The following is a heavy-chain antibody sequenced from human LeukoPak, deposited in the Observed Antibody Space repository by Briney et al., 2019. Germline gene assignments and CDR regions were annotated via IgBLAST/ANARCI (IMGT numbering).Heavy chain of an antibody. D-gene: IGHD1-26*01. Sequence: PSETLSLTCTVSGGSISSYYWSWIRQPPGKGLEWIGYIYYSGSTNYNPSLESRVTISVDTSKSQFSLKLSSVTAADTAVYYCARDHGGGYLFDYWGQGTLVTVSS. CDR3: ARDHGGGYLFDY. CDR1: GGSISSYY. J-gene: IGHJ4*02. CDR2: IYYSGST. V-gene: IGHV4-59*01.